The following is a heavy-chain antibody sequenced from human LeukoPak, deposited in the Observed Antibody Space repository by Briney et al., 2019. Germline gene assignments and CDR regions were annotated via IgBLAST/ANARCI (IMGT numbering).Heavy chain of an antibody. J-gene: IGHJ3*02. CDR3: ARRRIVGSTDDAFDI. CDR1: GFTFSSYA. CDR2: ISFGGRNT. Sequence: GGSLRLSCAASGFTFSSYAMNWVRQAPGKGLEWVSSISFGGRNTYYADSVKGRFTISRDNSNNTLYLQMNSLRADDTAIYYCARRRIVGSTDDAFDIWGQGTMVTLSS. D-gene: IGHD1-26*01. V-gene: IGHV3-23*01.